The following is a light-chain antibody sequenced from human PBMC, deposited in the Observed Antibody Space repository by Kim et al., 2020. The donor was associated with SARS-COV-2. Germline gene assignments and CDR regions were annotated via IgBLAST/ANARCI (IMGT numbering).Light chain of an antibody. Sequence: SYELTQPPSVSVSPGQTASITCSGDKLGDKYACWYQQKPGQSPVLVIYQDSKRPSGITERLSGSNSGNTATLTISGTQALDEADYYCQAWDRSTEVFGTG. CDR1: KLGDKY. J-gene: IGLJ1*01. V-gene: IGLV3-1*01. CDR3: QAWDRSTEV. CDR2: QDS.